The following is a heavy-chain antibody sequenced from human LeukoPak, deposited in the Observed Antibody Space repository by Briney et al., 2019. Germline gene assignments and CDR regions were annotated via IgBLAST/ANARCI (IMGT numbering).Heavy chain of an antibody. V-gene: IGHV1-2*02. Sequence: ASVEVSCKASGYTFTGYYMHWVRQAPGQGLEWMGWINPNSGGTNYAQKFQGRVTMTRDTSISTAYMELSRLRSDDTAVYYCARGIIVLDAFDIWGQGTMVTVSS. CDR2: INPNSGGT. D-gene: IGHD2-8*02. CDR1: GYTFTGYY. CDR3: ARGIIVLDAFDI. J-gene: IGHJ3*02.